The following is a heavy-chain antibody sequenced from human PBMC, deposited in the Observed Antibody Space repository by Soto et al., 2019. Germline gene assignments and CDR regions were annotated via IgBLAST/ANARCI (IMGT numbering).Heavy chain of an antibody. D-gene: IGHD6-19*01. J-gene: IGHJ4*02. V-gene: IGHV3-23*01. CDR1: GFSFSTYA. Sequence: EVQLLESGGGLVQPGGSLRLSCAASGFSFSTYALSWVRQAPGKGLEWFSSISGSGANTYYTDSVKGRFTISRDNPKDTLHRQMNSLRAEDTAIYYWAKDQGSSGWRGGGFFDNWGPETLFTVSS. CDR2: ISGSGANT. CDR3: AKDQGSSGWRGGGFFDN.